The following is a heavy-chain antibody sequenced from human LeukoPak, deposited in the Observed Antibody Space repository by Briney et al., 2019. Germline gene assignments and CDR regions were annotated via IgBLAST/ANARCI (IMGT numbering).Heavy chain of an antibody. V-gene: IGHV1-18*01. CDR3: ARDTIAVAGPSPFDY. J-gene: IGHJ4*02. CDR2: ISAYNGNT. CDR1: GYTFTSYG. D-gene: IGHD6-19*01. Sequence: ASVKVSXKASGYTFTSYGISWVRQAPGQGLEWMGWISAYNGNTNYAQKLQGRVTMTTDTSTSTAYMELRSLRSDDTAVYYCARDTIAVAGPSPFDYWGQGTLVTVSS.